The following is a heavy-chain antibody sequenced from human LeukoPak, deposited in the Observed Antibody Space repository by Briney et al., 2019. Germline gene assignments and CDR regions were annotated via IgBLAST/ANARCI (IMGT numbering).Heavy chain of an antibody. Sequence: GGSLRLSCAGSGFTFSSYAMSWVRQAPGKGLEWVSSISDSGGNTYYADSVQGRFTTSRDNSKNTVFLQMNSLRAEDTAIYYCANGLNVPDSWGQGTLVTVSS. J-gene: IGHJ4*02. CDR1: GFTFSSYA. V-gene: IGHV3-23*01. D-gene: IGHD3/OR15-3a*01. CDR2: ISDSGGNT. CDR3: ANGLNVPDS.